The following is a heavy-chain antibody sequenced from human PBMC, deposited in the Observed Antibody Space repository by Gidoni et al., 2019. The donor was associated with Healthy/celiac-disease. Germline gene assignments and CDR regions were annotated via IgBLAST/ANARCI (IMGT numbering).Heavy chain of an antibody. Sequence: QVQLQQWGAGLLKPSETLSLTCAVYGGSFSGYYWSWIRQPPGKGLEWIGEINHSGSTNYNPSLKSRVTISVDTSKNQFSLKLSSVTAADTAVYYCARGRRLWSGYYGMDVWGQGTTVTVSS. J-gene: IGHJ6*02. CDR3: ARGRRLWSGYYGMDV. CDR1: GGSFSGYY. D-gene: IGHD3-3*01. CDR2: INHSGST. V-gene: IGHV4-34*01.